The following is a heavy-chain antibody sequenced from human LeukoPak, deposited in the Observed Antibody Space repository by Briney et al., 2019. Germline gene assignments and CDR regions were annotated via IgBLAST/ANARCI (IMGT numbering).Heavy chain of an antibody. D-gene: IGHD1-26*01. CDR1: GGTFSSYA. CDR2: IIPIFGTA. CDR3: ARGSGSYLGLGY. J-gene: IGHJ4*02. V-gene: IGHV1-69*05. Sequence: EAAVKVSCKASGGTFSSYAISWVRQAPEQGREWMGGIIPIFGTANNAQKFQGRVTITTDESTSTAYMELSSLRSEDTAVYYCARGSGSYLGLGYWGQGTLVTVSS.